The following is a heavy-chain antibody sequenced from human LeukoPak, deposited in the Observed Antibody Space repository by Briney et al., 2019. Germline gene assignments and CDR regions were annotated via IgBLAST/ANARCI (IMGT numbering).Heavy chain of an antibody. D-gene: IGHD1-26*01. J-gene: IGHJ4*02. V-gene: IGHV4-59*01. CDR2: IYYSGNT. Sequence: PSETLSLTCTVSGGSISGYYWTWIRQPPGKGLEWIGHIYYSGNTNYNPSLKSRVTISVDLSKNQFSLKMNSVTAADTAVYYCAALIVGTTNYFDYWDQGNLVTVSS. CDR1: GGSISGYY. CDR3: AALIVGTTNYFDY.